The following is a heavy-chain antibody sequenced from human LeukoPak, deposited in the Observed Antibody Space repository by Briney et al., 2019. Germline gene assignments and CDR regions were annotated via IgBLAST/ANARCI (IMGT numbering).Heavy chain of an antibody. CDR3: ARDVVRGVIWSWFDP. CDR2: INPSGGST. Sequence: ASVKVSCKASGYTFTSYYMHWVRQAPGQGLEWMGIINPSGGSTSYAQKFQGRVTMTRDMSTSTVYMELSSLRSEETAVYYCARDVVRGVIWSWFDPWGQGTLVTVSS. J-gene: IGHJ5*02. D-gene: IGHD3-10*01. CDR1: GYTFTSYY. V-gene: IGHV1-46*01.